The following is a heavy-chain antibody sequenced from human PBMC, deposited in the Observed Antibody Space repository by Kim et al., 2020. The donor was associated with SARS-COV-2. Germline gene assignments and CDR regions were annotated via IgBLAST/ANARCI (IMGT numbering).Heavy chain of an antibody. V-gene: IGHV3-15*01. CDR1: GFTFSNAW. Sequence: GGSLRLSCAASGFTFSNAWMSWVRQAPGKGLEWVGRIKSKTDGGTTDYAAPVKGRFTISRDDSKSTLYLQMNSLKTEDTAVYYCTTVGGLGTYLVQRGNWFDPWGQGTLVTVSS. D-gene: IGHD6-25*01. CDR3: TTVGGLGTYLVQRGNWFDP. J-gene: IGHJ5*02. CDR2: IKSKTDGGTT.